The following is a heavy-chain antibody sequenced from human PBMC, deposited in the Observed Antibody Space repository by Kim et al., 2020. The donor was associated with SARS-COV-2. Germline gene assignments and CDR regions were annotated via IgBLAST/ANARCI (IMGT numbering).Heavy chain of an antibody. Sequence: GGSLRLSCVVSGTGFRYFWMSWVRQAPGKGLEWIGVIKSKGSGGTTDYSAPVKGRFTLSRDDSKKTVYLQMNSLKTEDTAIYYCARGGPHCGGSAYYLWGQGTKVTVSS. D-gene: IGHD2-21*01. CDR3: ARGGPHCGGSAYYL. J-gene: IGHJ3*01. CDR1: GTGFRYFW. CDR2: IKSKGSGGTT. V-gene: IGHV3-15*05.